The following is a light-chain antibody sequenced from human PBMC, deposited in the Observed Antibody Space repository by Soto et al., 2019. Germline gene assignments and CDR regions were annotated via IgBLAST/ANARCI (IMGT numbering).Light chain of an antibody. CDR2: NRN. J-gene: IGLJ2*01. Sequence: QSVLTQPPSASGAPGQRVTISCSGSSSNIGSNYVYWYQQLPGSAPKLLIYNRNQRPSGVPDRFSASKSGTSASLAISGLRSEDEADYHCAAWDDSLSGVVFGGGTQLTVL. V-gene: IGLV1-47*01. CDR1: SSNIGSNY. CDR3: AAWDDSLSGVV.